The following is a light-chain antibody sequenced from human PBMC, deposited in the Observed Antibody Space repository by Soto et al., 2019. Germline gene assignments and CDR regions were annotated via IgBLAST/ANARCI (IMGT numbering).Light chain of an antibody. CDR2: DAS. J-gene: IGKJ1*01. CDR1: QSVSGW. CDR3: QQYETCSGT. V-gene: IGKV1-5*01. Sequence: DIHMTQSPSTLSASAGDRVTITCRASQSVSGWLAWYQQKPGEAPKLLIYDASALPRGVPSRFSGSGSGTKFTLTIASLQPDDFATYYCQQYETCSGTFGPGTKVDIK.